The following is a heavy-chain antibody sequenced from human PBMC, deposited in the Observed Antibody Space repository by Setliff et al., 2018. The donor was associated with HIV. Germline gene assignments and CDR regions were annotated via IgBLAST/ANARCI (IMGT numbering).Heavy chain of an antibody. CDR1: GGSFSGFY. CDR3: ARGGKKTLAVSGTRYFDF. CDR2: VTHSGTT. V-gene: IGHV4-34*01. J-gene: IGHJ4*02. D-gene: IGHD6-19*01. Sequence: PSETLSLTCAVYGGSFSGFYWTFIRQSPGKGLEWIGEVTHSGTTTYDPSLKRRITISVDTSKNQFSLKLTSVTAADMGVYYCARGGKKTLAVSGTRYFDFWGQGTLVTVSS.